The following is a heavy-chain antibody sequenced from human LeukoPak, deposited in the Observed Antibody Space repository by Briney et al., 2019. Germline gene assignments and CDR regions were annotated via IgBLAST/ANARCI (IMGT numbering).Heavy chain of an antibody. D-gene: IGHD6-19*01. CDR3: VIGYSSGWYFDY. Sequence: PGESLKISCKGSGYSFTSYWIGWVRQMPGKSLEWMGIIYPGGDSESRYSPSFQGQVTISADKSISTAYLQWGSLKASDTAMFYCVIGYSSGWYFDYWGQGTLVTVSS. CDR1: GYSFTSYW. V-gene: IGHV5-51*03. CDR2: IYPGGDSES. J-gene: IGHJ4*02.